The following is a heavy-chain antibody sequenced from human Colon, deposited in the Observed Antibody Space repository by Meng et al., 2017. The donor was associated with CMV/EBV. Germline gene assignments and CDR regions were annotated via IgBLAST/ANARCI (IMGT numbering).Heavy chain of an antibody. D-gene: IGHD1-26*01. J-gene: IGHJ3*02. CDR1: GYTFTGYY. V-gene: IGHV1-2*02. CDR2: INPNSGGT. Sequence: ASVKVSCKASGYTFTGYYMHWVRQAPGQGLEWMGWINPNSGGTNYAQKFQGRVTMTSDTSISTAYMELSRLRSDDTAVYYCARGPDSGSYSGLAFDIWGQGTMVTVSS. CDR3: ARGPDSGSYSGLAFDI.